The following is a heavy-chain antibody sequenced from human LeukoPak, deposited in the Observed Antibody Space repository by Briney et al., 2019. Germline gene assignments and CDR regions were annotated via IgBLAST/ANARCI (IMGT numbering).Heavy chain of an antibody. D-gene: IGHD6-6*01. CDR2: ISSSGGII. J-gene: IGHJ4*02. CDR1: GFTFSSYE. CDR3: ASTGRFECSSASYLDY. V-gene: IGHV3-48*03. Sequence: GGSLRLSCAASGFTFSSYEMNWVRQAPGEGLEWVAYISSSGGIIYYADSVKGRFTISRDNAKNSLYLQMNSLRVEATAVYFCASTGRFECSSASYLDYWGEGAPGTVSP.